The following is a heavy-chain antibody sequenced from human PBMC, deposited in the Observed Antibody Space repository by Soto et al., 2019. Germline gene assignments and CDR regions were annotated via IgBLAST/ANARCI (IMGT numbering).Heavy chain of an antibody. V-gene: IGHV3-23*01. D-gene: IGHD4-17*01. CDR2: ITNSGGST. CDR3: AQLTTH. J-gene: IGHJ4*02. CDR1: GVTFSSYS. Sequence: GGSLRLSCAASGVTFSSYSMSWVRQAPGKGLEWVSTITNSGGSTYYADSVKGRFTISRDNSKNTLYLQMNSLRAEDTAVYYCAQLTTHWGQGTLVTVSS.